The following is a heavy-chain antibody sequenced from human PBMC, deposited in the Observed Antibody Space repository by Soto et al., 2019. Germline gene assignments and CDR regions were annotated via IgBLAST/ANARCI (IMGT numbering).Heavy chain of an antibody. V-gene: IGHV3-30*18. Sequence: QVQLVESGGGVVQPGRSLRLSCAASGFTFSSYGMHWVRQAPGKGLEWVAVISYDGSNKYYADSVKGRFTISRDNSKNTLYLQMNSLGAEDTAVYYCAKDPSSSSWFLGPRYFQHWGQGTLVTVSS. CDR3: AKDPSSSSWFLGPRYFQH. J-gene: IGHJ1*01. D-gene: IGHD6-13*01. CDR2: ISYDGSNK. CDR1: GFTFSSYG.